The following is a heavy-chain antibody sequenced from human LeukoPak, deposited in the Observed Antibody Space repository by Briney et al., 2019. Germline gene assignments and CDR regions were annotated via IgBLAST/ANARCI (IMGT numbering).Heavy chain of an antibody. CDR2: INCNSGAT. Sequence: ASVKVSCKASGYSFTGYYLHWVRQAPGQGLGWMGWINCNSGATNYAQKFQGRVTMTRDTSISTVYMELNSLGSDDTAIYYCARVLETGIVGFAHWGQGTLVTVSS. V-gene: IGHV1-2*02. D-gene: IGHD1-26*01. CDR1: GYSFTGYY. CDR3: ARVLETGIVGFAH. J-gene: IGHJ4*02.